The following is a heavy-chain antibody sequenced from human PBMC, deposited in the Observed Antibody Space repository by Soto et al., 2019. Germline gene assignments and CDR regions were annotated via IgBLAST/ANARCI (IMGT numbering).Heavy chain of an antibody. D-gene: IGHD3-10*01. CDR2: MNPNSGNT. J-gene: IGHJ6*03. Sequence: QVQLVQSGAEVKKPGASVKVSCKASGYTFTSYDINWVRQATGQGLEWMGWMNPNSGNTGYAQKFQGSATTTRNTSISTAYMEQSSLSSEDTAVYCCARAAVWFGEDYYMDVWGKGTTVTVSS. CDR3: ARAAVWFGEDYYMDV. V-gene: IGHV1-8*01. CDR1: GYTFTSYD.